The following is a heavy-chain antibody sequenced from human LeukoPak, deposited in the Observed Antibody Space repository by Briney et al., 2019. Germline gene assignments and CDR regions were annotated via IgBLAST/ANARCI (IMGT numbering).Heavy chain of an antibody. D-gene: IGHD5-12*01. CDR3: AKSLSYDSVVGRYFDL. J-gene: IGHJ2*01. CDR1: GFTYDNYA. Sequence: GGSLRLSCAASGFTYDNYAMTWVRQGPGKGLEWVSTIFGRSGRGSTYYADFVKGRFTISRDNSKNSLYLQMNSLRAEDTAVYYCAKSLSYDSVVGRYFDLWGRGTLVTVSS. V-gene: IGHV3-23*01. CDR2: IFGRSGRGST.